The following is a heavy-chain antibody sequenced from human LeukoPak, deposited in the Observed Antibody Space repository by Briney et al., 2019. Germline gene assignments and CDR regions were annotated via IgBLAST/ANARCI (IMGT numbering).Heavy chain of an antibody. D-gene: IGHD3-22*01. V-gene: IGHV3-74*01. J-gene: IGHJ4*02. CDR1: GFTFSSYW. CDR3: ARDFHAGLLPHYFDY. Sequence: GGSLRLSCAASGFTFSSYWMHWVRQAPGKGLVWVSRINTDGSSTSYADSVKGRFTISRDNAKNSLYLQMNSLRAEDTAVYYCARDFHAGLLPHYFDYWGQGTLVTVSS. CDR2: INTDGSST.